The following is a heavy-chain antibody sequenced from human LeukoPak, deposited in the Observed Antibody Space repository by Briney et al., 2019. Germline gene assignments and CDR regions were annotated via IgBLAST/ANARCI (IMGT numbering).Heavy chain of an antibody. Sequence: ASVKVSCKASGGTFSSYAISWARQAPGQGLEWMGGIIPIFGTANYAQKFQGRVTITADESTSTAYMELSSLRSEDTAVYYCARGYVVVVAAKDYYYGMDVWGQGTTVTVSS. V-gene: IGHV1-69*13. CDR2: IIPIFGTA. J-gene: IGHJ6*02. CDR3: ARGYVVVVAAKDYYYGMDV. D-gene: IGHD2-15*01. CDR1: GGTFSSYA.